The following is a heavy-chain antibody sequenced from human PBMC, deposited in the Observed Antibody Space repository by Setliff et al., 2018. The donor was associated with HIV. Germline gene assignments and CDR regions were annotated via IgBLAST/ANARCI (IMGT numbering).Heavy chain of an antibody. J-gene: IGHJ4*02. CDR3: APLVGATGAPSY. CDR1: GFTFSSYE. CDR2: ISTSGNRI. Sequence: GGSLRLSCAASGFTFSSYEMNWARQAPGKGLEWVSYISTSGNRIHYADSVKGRFTISRDNAKNSLYLQMDSLRAEDTAVYYCAPLVGATGAPSYWGQGTLVTVSS. D-gene: IGHD1-26*01. V-gene: IGHV3-48*03.